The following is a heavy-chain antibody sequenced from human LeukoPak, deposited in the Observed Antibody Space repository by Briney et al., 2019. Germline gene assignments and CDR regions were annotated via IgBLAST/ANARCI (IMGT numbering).Heavy chain of an antibody. D-gene: IGHD6-13*01. V-gene: IGHV3-23*01. J-gene: IGHJ4*02. CDR1: GFTFSSYA. CDR3: AKVGAAASTLPDY. CDR2: ISGSGGST. Sequence: PGGSLRLSCAASGFTFSSYAMSWVRQAPGKGLEWVSTISGSGGSTYYADSVKGRFTISGDNSKNTLYLQMNSLRAEDTAVYYCAKVGAAASTLPDYWGQGTLVTVSS.